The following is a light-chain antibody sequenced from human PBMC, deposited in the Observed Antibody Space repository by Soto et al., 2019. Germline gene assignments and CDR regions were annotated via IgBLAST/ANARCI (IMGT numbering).Light chain of an antibody. V-gene: IGKV1-5*01. CDR3: QHYNTFSAWT. CDR2: DAS. CDR1: QNINNW. Sequence: DIQMTQSPSTLSVSVGDRVTITCRASQNINNWLAWYQQKPGKAPNLLVYDASSLESGVPSRFSGSGSGTECTLTITSLQPDDFATYYCQHYNTFSAWTFGQGTKVEIK. J-gene: IGKJ1*01.